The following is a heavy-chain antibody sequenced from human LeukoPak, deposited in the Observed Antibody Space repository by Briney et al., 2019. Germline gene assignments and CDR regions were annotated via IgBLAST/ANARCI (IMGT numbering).Heavy chain of an antibody. CDR1: GFSFSDSY. V-gene: IGHV3-11*06. CDR3: AREYDSGSYYNFGY. D-gene: IGHD3-10*01. J-gene: IGHJ4*02. Sequence: GGSLRLSCAASGFSFSDSYMTWVRQAPGKGLEWLSYISGNSGDIYYADSVKGRFTISRDNAKNSLYLQMNSLRAEDTAVYYCAREYDSGSYYNFGYWGQGTLVTVSS. CDR2: ISGNSGDI.